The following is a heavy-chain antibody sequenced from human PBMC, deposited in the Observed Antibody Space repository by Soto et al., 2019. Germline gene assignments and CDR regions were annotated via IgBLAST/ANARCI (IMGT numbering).Heavy chain of an antibody. CDR1: GYTFTSYD. Sequence: ASVKVSCKASGYTFTSYDINWVRQATGQGLEWMGWKNPNSGNTGYAQKFQGRVTMTRNTSISTAYMELSSLRSEDTAVYYCARGGDNWNDRGMDVWGQGTTVTVSS. CDR2: KNPNSGNT. CDR3: ARGGDNWNDRGMDV. D-gene: IGHD1-20*01. V-gene: IGHV1-8*01. J-gene: IGHJ6*02.